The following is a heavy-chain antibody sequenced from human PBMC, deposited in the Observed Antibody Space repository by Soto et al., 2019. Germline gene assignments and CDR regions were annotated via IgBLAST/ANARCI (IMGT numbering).Heavy chain of an antibody. J-gene: IGHJ6*03. Sequence: GGTLRLSCAASGFTFSSYSMNWVRQAPGKGLEWVSSISSSSSYIYYADSVKGRFTISRDNAKNSLYLQMNSLRAEDTAVYYCARDYSSSPGGSFDYYYYYMDVWGKGTTVTVSS. D-gene: IGHD6-6*01. V-gene: IGHV3-21*01. CDR1: GFTFSSYS. CDR3: ARDYSSSPGGSFDYYYYYMDV. CDR2: ISSSSSYI.